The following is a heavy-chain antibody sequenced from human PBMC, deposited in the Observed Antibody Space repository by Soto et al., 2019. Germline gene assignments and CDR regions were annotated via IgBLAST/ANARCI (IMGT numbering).Heavy chain of an antibody. Sequence: EVQLVESGGGLVQPGGSLRLSCAASGFIFNDYSMNWVRQAPGKGLEWLAFISGSTNTIYYADSVKGRFTISRDKAKQSVYLQMVSLRHEDTAVYYCVRDRTRAGAYYFDYWGQGTLVTVSS. CDR2: ISGSTNTI. D-gene: IGHD3-10*01. CDR3: VRDRTRAGAYYFDY. V-gene: IGHV3-48*02. J-gene: IGHJ4*02. CDR1: GFIFNDYS.